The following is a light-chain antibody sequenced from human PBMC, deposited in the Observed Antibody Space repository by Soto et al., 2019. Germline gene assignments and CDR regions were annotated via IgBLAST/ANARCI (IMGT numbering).Light chain of an antibody. CDR1: QSVSNSY. J-gene: IGKJ1*01. CDR3: QQYGCSPRT. Sequence: EIVLTQSPGTLSLSPGERATLSCRASQSVSNSYLAWYQQKPGQAPRLLIYGASSRATGIPDRFSGSGSGRDFTLTISRLEPEDFAVYYCQQYGCSPRTFGQGTKVEVK. CDR2: GAS. V-gene: IGKV3-20*01.